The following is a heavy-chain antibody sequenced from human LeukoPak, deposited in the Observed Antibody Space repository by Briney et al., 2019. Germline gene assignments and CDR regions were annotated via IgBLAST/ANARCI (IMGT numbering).Heavy chain of an antibody. CDR2: ISSSGSTI. Sequence: GSLRLSCAASGFTFSDYEMNWVRQAPGKGLEWVSYISSSGSTIYYADSVKGRFTISRDNAKNSLYLQMNSLRAEDTAVYYCAELGITMIGGVWGKGTTVTISS. CDR3: AELGITMIGGV. V-gene: IGHV3-48*03. J-gene: IGHJ6*04. CDR1: GFTFSDYE. D-gene: IGHD3-10*02.